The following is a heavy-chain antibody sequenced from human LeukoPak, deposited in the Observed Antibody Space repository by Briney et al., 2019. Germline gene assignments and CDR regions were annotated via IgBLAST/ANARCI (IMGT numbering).Heavy chain of an antibody. CDR2: INSDGSST. CDR1: GFTFSSYW. Sequence: GGSLRLSCAASGFTFSSYWMHWVRQPPGKGLVWVSRINSDGSSTTYADSVKGRFTISRNNAKNTLYLQMNSLRAEDTAVYYCAKGPLGVTFAYWGQGTLVTVSS. V-gene: IGHV3-74*01. J-gene: IGHJ4*02. CDR3: AKGPLGVTFAY. D-gene: IGHD1-26*01.